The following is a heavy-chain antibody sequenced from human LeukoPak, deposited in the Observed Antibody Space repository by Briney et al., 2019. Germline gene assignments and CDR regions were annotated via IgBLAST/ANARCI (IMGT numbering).Heavy chain of an antibody. D-gene: IGHD3-10*01. J-gene: IGHJ4*02. Sequence: GGSLRLSCAASGFTFSDHHMSWIRQAPGKGLEWVSHISSSGDTVYYADSVEGRFTISRDNAKNSLFLQMNSLRAEDTAVYYCARGLRGVRGVITHFDYWGQGTLVTVSS. V-gene: IGHV3-11*04. CDR2: ISSSGDTV. CDR1: GFTFSDHH. CDR3: ARGLRGVRGVITHFDY.